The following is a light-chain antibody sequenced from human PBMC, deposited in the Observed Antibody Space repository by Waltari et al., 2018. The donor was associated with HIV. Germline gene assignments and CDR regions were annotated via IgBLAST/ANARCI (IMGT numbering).Light chain of an antibody. V-gene: IGLV1-44*01. Sequence: QSVLTQTPSASGTPGQRVTISCSGSSSNIGSNTVNWYQQLPGTAPKLLIYSNNQRPSGVPDRFSGSKSGTSASLAISGLQSEDEADYYCAAWDDSLNGSYVFGTGTKVTVL. CDR1: SSNIGSNT. CDR2: SNN. CDR3: AAWDDSLNGSYV. J-gene: IGLJ1*01.